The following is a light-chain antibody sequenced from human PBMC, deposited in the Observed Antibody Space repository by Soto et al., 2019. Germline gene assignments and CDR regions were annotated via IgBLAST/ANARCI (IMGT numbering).Light chain of an antibody. Sequence: DIQMTQSPSTLSASVGDRVTITCRASQSISSWSAWYQQKPGKAPKLLINKASSLESGVPSRFSGSGSGTEFTLTISSLQPDDFATYYCQHFNSYPWTFGQGTKVDIK. CDR1: QSISSW. CDR3: QHFNSYPWT. CDR2: KAS. J-gene: IGKJ1*01. V-gene: IGKV1-5*03.